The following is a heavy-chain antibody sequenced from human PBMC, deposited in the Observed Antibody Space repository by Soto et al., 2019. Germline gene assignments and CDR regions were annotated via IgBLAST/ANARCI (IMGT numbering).Heavy chain of an antibody. Sequence: GASVKVSCKASGYTFTSYDINWVRQATGQGLEWMGWMNPNSGNTGYAQKFQGRVTMARNTSISTAYMELSSLRSEDTAVYYCARGSIDFWSGYYSLFDYWGQGTLVTVS. J-gene: IGHJ4*02. D-gene: IGHD3-3*01. CDR3: ARGSIDFWSGYYSLFDY. V-gene: IGHV1-8*01. CDR2: MNPNSGNT. CDR1: GYTFTSYD.